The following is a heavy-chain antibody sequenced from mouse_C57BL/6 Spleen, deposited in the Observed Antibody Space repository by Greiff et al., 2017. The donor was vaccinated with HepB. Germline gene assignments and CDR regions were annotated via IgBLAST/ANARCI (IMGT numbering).Heavy chain of an antibody. CDR2: IDPSDSYT. J-gene: IGHJ4*01. CDR3: ARSLLGDY. D-gene: IGHD4-1*01. Sequence: VQLQQPGAELVKPGASVKLSCKASGYTFTSYWMQWVKQRPGQGLEWIGEIDPSDSYTNYNQKFKGKATLTVDTSSSTAYMQLSSLTYEDSAVYYCARSLLGDYWGQGTSVTGSS. V-gene: IGHV1-50*01. CDR1: GYTFTSYW.